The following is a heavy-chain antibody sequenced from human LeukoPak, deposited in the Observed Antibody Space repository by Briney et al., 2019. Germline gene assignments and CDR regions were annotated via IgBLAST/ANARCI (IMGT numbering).Heavy chain of an antibody. V-gene: IGHV3-9*01. Sequence: PGGSQRLSCAASGFTFSSYGMHWVRQAPGKGLEGVSGISWNSGSIGYADSVKGRFTISRDNAKNSLYLQMNSLRAEDTALYYCAKDKGMVRGVSIDYWGQGTLVTVSS. D-gene: IGHD3-10*01. CDR3: AKDKGMVRGVSIDY. CDR1: GFTFSSYG. J-gene: IGHJ4*02. CDR2: ISWNSGSI.